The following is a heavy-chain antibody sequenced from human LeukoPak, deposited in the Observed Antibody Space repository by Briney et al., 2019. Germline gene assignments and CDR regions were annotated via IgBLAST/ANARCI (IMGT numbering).Heavy chain of an antibody. CDR1: GYTFTSYG. V-gene: IGHV1-18*01. D-gene: IGHD3-3*01. Sequence: ASLKVSCKASGYTFTSYGISWVRQAPGQGLEWMGWISAYNGNTNYAQKLQGRVTMTTDTSTSAAYMELRSLRSDDTAVYYCARVPGFWSGRTLYGMDVWGQGATVTVSS. J-gene: IGHJ6*02. CDR2: ISAYNGNT. CDR3: ARVPGFWSGRTLYGMDV.